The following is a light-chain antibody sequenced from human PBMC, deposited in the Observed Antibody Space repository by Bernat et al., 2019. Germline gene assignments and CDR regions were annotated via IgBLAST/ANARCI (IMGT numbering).Light chain of an antibody. J-gene: IGLJ1*01. V-gene: IGLV2-14*03. CDR2: DVS. CDR1: SSDGGGYNY. Sequence: QSALTQPASVSGSPGQSITISCTGTSSDGGGYNYVSWYQQHPGKAPKLMIYDVSNRPSGVSNRFSGSKSGNTTSLTISKLQAEDEADYYCSSYTSSSTLLYVFGTGTKVTVL. CDR3: SSYTSSSTLLYV.